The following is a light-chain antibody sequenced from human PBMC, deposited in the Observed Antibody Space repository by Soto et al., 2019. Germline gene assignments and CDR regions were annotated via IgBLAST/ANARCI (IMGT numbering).Light chain of an antibody. V-gene: IGKV3-20*01. Sequence: EIVLTQSPGTLSLSPGERATLSCRASQSVSSSYLAWYQQKPGQAPRLLIYGASSRATGIQDRFSGSGSGTDFTLTISRLEPEDLAVYYCQQYGTSPFLTFGGGTKVEIK. CDR2: GAS. CDR1: QSVSSSY. J-gene: IGKJ4*01. CDR3: QQYGTSPFLT.